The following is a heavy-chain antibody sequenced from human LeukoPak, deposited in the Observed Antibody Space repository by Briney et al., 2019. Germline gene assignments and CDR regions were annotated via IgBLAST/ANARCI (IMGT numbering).Heavy chain of an antibody. CDR1: GFTFSDHY. J-gene: IGHJ5*02. Sequence: GGSLRLSCAASGFTFSDHYMDWVRQAPGKGLEWVGRIEHKPNSYTTEYAASVNGRFTISRDDSKNSLFLQMSSLKTEDTAVYYCTRVAMGDWFDPWGQGTLVTVSS. D-gene: IGHD2-8*01. V-gene: IGHV3-72*01. CDR2: IEHKPNSYTT. CDR3: TRVAMGDWFDP.